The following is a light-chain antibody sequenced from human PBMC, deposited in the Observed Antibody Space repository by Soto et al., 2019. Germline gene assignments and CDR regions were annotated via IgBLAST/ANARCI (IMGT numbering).Light chain of an antibody. CDR2: VAS. Sequence: DIQMTQSLSSLSASVGDTVTITCRASQSISNSLSWYQQKPGKAPKFLIYVASTLQRGVPSRFSGSRSGTDFPLTISSLQPEDVATYYCQQTFNPPYTFGQGTNLEIK. CDR1: QSISNS. V-gene: IGKV1-39*01. CDR3: QQTFNPPYT. J-gene: IGKJ2*01.